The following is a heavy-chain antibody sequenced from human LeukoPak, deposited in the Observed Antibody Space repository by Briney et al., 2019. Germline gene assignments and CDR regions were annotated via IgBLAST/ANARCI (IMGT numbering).Heavy chain of an antibody. J-gene: IGHJ3*02. D-gene: IGHD2-15*01. CDR3: ARDQRIRDAFDI. Sequence: PSQTLSLTCTVSGGSISSGDYYWSWIRQPPGKGLEWIGYIYYSGSTYYNPSLKSRVTISVDTSKNQLSLKLSSVTAADTAVYYCARDQRIRDAFDIWGQGTMVTVSS. V-gene: IGHV4-30-4*01. CDR2: IYYSGST. CDR1: GGSISSGDYY.